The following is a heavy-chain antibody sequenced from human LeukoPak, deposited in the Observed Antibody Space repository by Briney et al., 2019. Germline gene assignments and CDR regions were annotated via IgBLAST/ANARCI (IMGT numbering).Heavy chain of an antibody. V-gene: IGHV1-8*01. D-gene: IGHD1-14*01. J-gene: IGHJ1*01. CDR1: GYTFTSYD. CDR2: MNPNSGNT. CDR3: AINHPANRRFHQ. Sequence: ASVTVSCKASGYTFTSYDINWVRQATGQGPEWMGWMNPNSGNTGYAQKFQGRVTITRNTSISTAYIEPCKVRSEDSAIYYCAINHPANRRFHQWGQGTLVTVSS.